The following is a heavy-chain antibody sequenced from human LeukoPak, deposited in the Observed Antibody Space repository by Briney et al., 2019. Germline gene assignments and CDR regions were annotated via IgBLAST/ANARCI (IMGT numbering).Heavy chain of an antibody. CDR1: GGSISSYY. D-gene: IGHD3-9*01. V-gene: IGHV4-59*01. CDR2: IYYSGST. J-gene: IGHJ6*03. CDR3: AKTYYDILTGYGGPYYMDV. Sequence: SETLSLTCTVSGGSISSYYWGWIRQPPGKGLEWIGYIYYSGSTNYNPSLKSRVTISVDTSKNQFSLKLSSVTAADTAVYYCAKTYYDILTGYGGPYYMDVWGKGTTVTVSS.